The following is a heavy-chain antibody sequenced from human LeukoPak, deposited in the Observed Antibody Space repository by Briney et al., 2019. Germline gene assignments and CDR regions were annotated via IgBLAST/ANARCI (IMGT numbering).Heavy chain of an antibody. CDR3: ARAPSLLWFGELFSYYYYYMDV. V-gene: IGHV3-20*04. J-gene: IGHJ6*03. Sequence: PGGSLRLSCAASGFTFDDYGMSWVRQAPGKGLEWVSGISWNSGSIGYADSVKGRFTISRDNAKNSLYLQMNSLRAEDTAVYYCARAPSLLWFGELFSYYYYYMDVWGKGTTVTVSS. CDR2: ISWNSGSI. D-gene: IGHD3-10*01. CDR1: GFTFDDYG.